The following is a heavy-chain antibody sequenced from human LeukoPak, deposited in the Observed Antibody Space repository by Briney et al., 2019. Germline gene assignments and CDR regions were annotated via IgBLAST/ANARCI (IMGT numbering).Heavy chain of an antibody. CDR2: IYYSGST. D-gene: IGHD3-10*01. Sequence: PSETLSLTCTVSGGSISSYYWSWIRQPPGKGLEWIGYIYYSGSTNYNPSLKSRVTISVDTSKNQFSLKLSSVTAADTAVYYCGRDPYGSGSYYGYWGQGTLVTASS. CDR3: GRDPYGSGSYYGY. V-gene: IGHV4-59*01. CDR1: GGSISSYY. J-gene: IGHJ4*02.